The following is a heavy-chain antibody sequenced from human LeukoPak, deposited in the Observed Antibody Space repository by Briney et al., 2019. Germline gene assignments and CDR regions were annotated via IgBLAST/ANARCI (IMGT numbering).Heavy chain of an antibody. D-gene: IGHD1-26*01. CDR1: GYTFTSYD. Sequence: ASVKVSCKASGYTFTSYDINWVRQATGQGLEWMGWMNPNSGNTGYAQKFQGRVTITRNTSISTAYMELSSLRSDDTAVYYCARDRGGNYYHFDYWGQGTLVTVSS. J-gene: IGHJ4*02. CDR2: MNPNSGNT. CDR3: ARDRGGNYYHFDY. V-gene: IGHV1-8*03.